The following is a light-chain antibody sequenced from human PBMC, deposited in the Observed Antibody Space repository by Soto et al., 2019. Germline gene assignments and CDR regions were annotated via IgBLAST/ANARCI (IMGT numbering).Light chain of an antibody. Sequence: IVMTPSPYSLAFSLGERATINFKSIQIVLYNSNSKNYFAWYQQKPGQPPKLLIYWASTRESGVPDRFNGSGSGTDFTLTISSLQPEDFATYYCQQSYSTPRTFGQGTKVDIK. CDR3: QQSYSTPRT. CDR1: QIVLYNSNSKNY. J-gene: IGKJ1*01. CDR2: WAS. V-gene: IGKV4-1*01.